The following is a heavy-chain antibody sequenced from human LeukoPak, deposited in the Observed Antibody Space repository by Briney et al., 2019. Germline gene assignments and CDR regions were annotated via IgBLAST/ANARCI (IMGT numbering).Heavy chain of an antibody. CDR1: GFVVANNY. V-gene: IGHV3-53*01. CDR3: AKAVGPSTTFDY. J-gene: IGHJ4*02. D-gene: IGHD1-26*01. Sequence: GGSLRLSCAVSGFVVANNYMTWVRQAPGKGLEWVSAIYSGGTTYYADSVEGRFTISRDNSKNTVYLQMNSLRVDDTAVYYCAKAVGPSTTFDYWGQGTLVTVSS. CDR2: IYSGGTT.